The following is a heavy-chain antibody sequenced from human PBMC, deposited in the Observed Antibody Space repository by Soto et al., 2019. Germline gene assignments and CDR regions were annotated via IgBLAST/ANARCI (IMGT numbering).Heavy chain of an antibody. Sequence: QVQLVQSGAEVKMPGASVKVSCKASGYTLTSFSMHWVRQAPGQRLEWMGWINAGSDHTRYSQNFQDRVTITRDTSAGSAYMELSSLTSEDTAVYYCVRGYYIDLGDYWGQGCLVTVSS. CDR3: VRGYYIDLGDY. J-gene: IGHJ4*02. CDR1: GYTLTSFS. D-gene: IGHD3-22*01. CDR2: INAGSDHT. V-gene: IGHV1-3*01.